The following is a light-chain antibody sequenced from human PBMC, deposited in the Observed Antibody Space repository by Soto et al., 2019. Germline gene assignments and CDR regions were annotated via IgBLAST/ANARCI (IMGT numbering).Light chain of an antibody. CDR1: HSVITY. CDR3: QQRSNGTST. Sequence: EIVVTQSPATLSLSRGERATLSXRASHSVITYLSWYQQKPGXAPRXXXAHXSNMATGSPARLSGSGSVTDFTLPISSLDPEDFAVYYCQQRSNGTSTFGQGTRLEIK. CDR2: HXS. J-gene: IGKJ5*01. V-gene: IGKV3-11*01.